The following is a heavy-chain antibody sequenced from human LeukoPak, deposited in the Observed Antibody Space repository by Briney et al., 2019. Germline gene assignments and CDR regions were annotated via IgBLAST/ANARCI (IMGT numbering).Heavy chain of an antibody. J-gene: IGHJ4*02. V-gene: IGHV3-23*01. CDR3: AKGSTMVVVNTFDY. CDR1: GFIFSNYA. CDR2: ISGSGGNT. D-gene: IGHD3-22*01. Sequence: GGSLRLSCAASGFIFSNYAMSWVRQAPGKGLEWVSAISGSGGNTYYADSVKGRFTISRDNSKNTLFLQMNSLRAEDTAVYYCAKGSTMVVVNTFDYWGQGTLVTVSS.